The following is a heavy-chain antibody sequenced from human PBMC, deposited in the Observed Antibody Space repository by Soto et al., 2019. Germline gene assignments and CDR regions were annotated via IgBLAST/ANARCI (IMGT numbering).Heavy chain of an antibody. D-gene: IGHD1-26*01. J-gene: IGHJ4*02. Sequence: GESLKISCAASGFTFSSYWMSWVRQAPGKGLEWVANIKQDGSEKYYVDSVKGRFTISRDNAKNSLYLQMNSLRAEDTAVYYCARDPNSGSYRHYFDYWGQGTLVTVSS. CDR2: IKQDGSEK. CDR3: ARDPNSGSYRHYFDY. CDR1: GFTFSSYW. V-gene: IGHV3-7*01.